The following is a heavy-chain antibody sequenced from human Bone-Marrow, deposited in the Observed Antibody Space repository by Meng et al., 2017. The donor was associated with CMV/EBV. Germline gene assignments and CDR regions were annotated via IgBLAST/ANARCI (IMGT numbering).Heavy chain of an antibody. CDR3: ARGGLGGSYYLDY. V-gene: IGHV1-3*02. CDR1: GYTFTSYA. CDR2: SNAGNGNT. D-gene: IGHD1-26*01. Sequence: ASVKVSCKASGYTFTSYAMHWVRQAPGQRLEWMGWSNAGNGNTKYSQEFQGRVTITRDTSASTAYMELRSLRSDDTAVYYCARGGLGGSYYLDYWGQGTLVTFSS. J-gene: IGHJ4*02.